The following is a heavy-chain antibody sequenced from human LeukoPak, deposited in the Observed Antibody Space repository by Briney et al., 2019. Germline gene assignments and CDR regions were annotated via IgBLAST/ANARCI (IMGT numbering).Heavy chain of an antibody. Sequence: GGSLRLSCAASGFTFSNYWMHWVRQAPGQGQVWVSRINSDGINTSYADSVKGRFTVSRDNAKNTLNLQMNSLRGEDTAVYYCARDLGQYYDTSDNWFDPWGQGTLVTVSS. J-gene: IGHJ5*02. CDR2: INSDGINT. V-gene: IGHV3-74*01. CDR1: GFTFSNYW. D-gene: IGHD3-22*01. CDR3: ARDLGQYYDTSDNWFDP.